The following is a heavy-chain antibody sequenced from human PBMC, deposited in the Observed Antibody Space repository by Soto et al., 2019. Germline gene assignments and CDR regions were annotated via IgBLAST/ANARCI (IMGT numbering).Heavy chain of an antibody. Sequence: GASVKVSCKASGGTFSSYSISWVRQSPGQGLEWMGGIIPIFGTANYAQKFQGRVTITADKSTSTAYMELSILRSEDTALYYCAVGSTYYYDSSGCYCHYYYGMNVWGQGTTVTVSS. CDR1: GGTFSSYS. D-gene: IGHD3-22*01. CDR2: IIPIFGTA. V-gene: IGHV1-69*06. J-gene: IGHJ6*02. CDR3: AVGSTYYYDSSGCYCHYYYGMNV.